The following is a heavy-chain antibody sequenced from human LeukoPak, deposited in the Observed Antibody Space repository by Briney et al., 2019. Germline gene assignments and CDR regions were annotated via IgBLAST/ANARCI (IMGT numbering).Heavy chain of an antibody. CDR1: GYTLTELS. CDR3: ATGRAVAGQGDAFDI. J-gene: IGHJ3*02. D-gene: IGHD6-19*01. Sequence: GASVKVSCKVSGYTLTELSMHRVRQAPGKGLEWMGGFDPEDGETIYAQKFQGRVTMTEDTSTDTAYMELSSLRSEDTAVYYCATGRAVAGQGDAFDIWGQGTMVTVSS. CDR2: FDPEDGET. V-gene: IGHV1-24*01.